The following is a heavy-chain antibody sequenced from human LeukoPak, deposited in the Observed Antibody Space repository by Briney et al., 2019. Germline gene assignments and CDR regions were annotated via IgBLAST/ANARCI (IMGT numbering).Heavy chain of an antibody. CDR1: GFTFSSYA. Sequence: PGGSLRLSCAASGFTFSSYAMSWVRQAPGKGLEWVSAISGSGGSTCYADSVKGRFTISRDNSKNTLYLQMNSLRAEDTAVYYCAKDLRAYGGYEEDYWGQGTLVTVSS. D-gene: IGHD5-12*01. V-gene: IGHV3-23*01. J-gene: IGHJ4*02. CDR3: AKDLRAYGGYEEDY. CDR2: ISGSGGST.